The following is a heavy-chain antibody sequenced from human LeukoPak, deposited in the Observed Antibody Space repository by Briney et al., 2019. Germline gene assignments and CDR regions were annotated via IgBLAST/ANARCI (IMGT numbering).Heavy chain of an antibody. CDR1: GFTFDDYA. CDR2: ISWNSGSI. J-gene: IGHJ4*02. CDR3: ARAPEMYYDYVWGSYRSFFDY. D-gene: IGHD3-16*02. V-gene: IGHV3-9*01. Sequence: PGRSLRLSCAASGFTFDDYAMHWVRQAPGKGLEWVSGISWNSGSIGYADSVKGRFTISRDNAKNSLYLQMNSLRAEDTAVYYCARAPEMYYDYVWGSYRSFFDYWGQGTLVTVSS.